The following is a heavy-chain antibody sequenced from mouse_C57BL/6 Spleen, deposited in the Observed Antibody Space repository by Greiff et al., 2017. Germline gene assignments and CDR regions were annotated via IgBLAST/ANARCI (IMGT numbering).Heavy chain of an antibody. J-gene: IGHJ3*01. CDR2: IWSDGST. D-gene: IGHD1-1*01. CDR3: ARHEGGSRPWFAY. Sequence: VQRVESGPGLVAPSQSLSITCTVSGFSLTSYGVHWVRQPPGKGLEWLVVIWSDGSTTYNSALKSRLSISKDNSKSQVFLKMNSLQTDDTAMYYCARHEGGSRPWFAYWGQGTLVTVSA. CDR1: GFSLTSYG. V-gene: IGHV2-6-1*01.